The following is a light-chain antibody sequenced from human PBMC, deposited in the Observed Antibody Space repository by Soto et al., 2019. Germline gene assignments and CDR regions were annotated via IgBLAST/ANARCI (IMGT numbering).Light chain of an antibody. V-gene: IGLV2-14*01. CDR3: SSYTSSSSYV. J-gene: IGLJ1*01. CDR2: DVS. CDR1: SSDVGAYNS. Sequence: QSVLTQPASVSASPGQSITISCPGTSSDVGAYNSVSWYQQYTGKAPKLVIHDVSNRPSGVSNRFSGSKSGNTASLTISGLQAEDEADYDCSSYTSSSSYVFGSGTKVTVL.